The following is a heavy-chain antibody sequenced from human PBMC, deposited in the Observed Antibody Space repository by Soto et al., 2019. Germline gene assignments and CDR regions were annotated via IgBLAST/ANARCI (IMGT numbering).Heavy chain of an antibody. D-gene: IGHD5-18*01. CDR3: ARNGYTYGMDV. Sequence: SSETLSLTCTVSGGSTSSGGFYWSWIRQHPGKGLEWIGYIYCSGISYYNPSLKSRVSISLDTSRNQFSMTLNSVTAADTAVYYCARNGYTYGMDVWGQGATVTVSS. V-gene: IGHV4-31*03. CDR2: IYCSGIS. CDR1: GGSTSSGGFY. J-gene: IGHJ6*02.